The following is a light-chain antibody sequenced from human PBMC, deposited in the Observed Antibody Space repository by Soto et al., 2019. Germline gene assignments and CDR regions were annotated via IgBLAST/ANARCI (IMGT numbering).Light chain of an antibody. V-gene: IGKV3-20*01. Sequence: EIVLTQSPGALSLSPGERATLSCRASQSVSSGSLAWYQQKPGQAPRLLIYAASARATGIPDRFSGSGPGTDFTLTVSRLEPEDFAVYYCQQYHSSPRTFGQGTKVDIK. J-gene: IGKJ1*01. CDR3: QQYHSSPRT. CDR2: AAS. CDR1: QSVSSGS.